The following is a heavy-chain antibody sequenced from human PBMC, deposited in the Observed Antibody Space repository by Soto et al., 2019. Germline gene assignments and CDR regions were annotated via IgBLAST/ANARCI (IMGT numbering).Heavy chain of an antibody. J-gene: IGHJ4*02. D-gene: IGHD6-13*01. CDR3: VREGIAAAGDY. CDR2: INSDGSST. Sequence: GGSLRLSCAASGFTFSHHWMHWVRQAPGKGLVWVSRINSDGSSTNYADSVKGRFTISRDNAKNTLYLQMNSLRAEDTAVYYCVREGIAAAGDYWGQGTLVTVSS. V-gene: IGHV3-74*01. CDR1: GFTFSHHW.